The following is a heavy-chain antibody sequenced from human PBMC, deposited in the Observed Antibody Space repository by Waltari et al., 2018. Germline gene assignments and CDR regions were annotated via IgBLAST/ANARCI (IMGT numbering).Heavy chain of an antibody. D-gene: IGHD2-15*01. CDR1: RYSFSNYW. V-gene: IGHV5-51*01. Sequence: EVQLVQSGAEVKKPGESLKISCKGSRYSFSNYWIGWVRHMPGKALEWGGTISPGDSDTRYSPSYPGKVTISADKSISTADLQWSSLKASDTAIYFCARHLGMAVVSPFGYWGQGTLVTVSS. CDR3: ARHLGMAVVSPFGY. J-gene: IGHJ4*02. CDR2: ISPGDSDT.